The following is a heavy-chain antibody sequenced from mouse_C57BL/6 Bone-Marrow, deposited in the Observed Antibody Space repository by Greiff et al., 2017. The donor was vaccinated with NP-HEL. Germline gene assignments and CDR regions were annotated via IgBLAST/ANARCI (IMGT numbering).Heavy chain of an antibody. CDR2: IWSGGST. CDR3: ARDCPVNWYFDV. D-gene: IGHD2-12*01. V-gene: IGHV2-2*01. J-gene: IGHJ1*03. CDR1: GFSLTSYG. Sequence: VKLVESGPGLVQPSQSLSITCTVSGFSLTSYGVHWVRQSPGKGLEWLGVIWSGGSTDYNAAFISRLSISKDNSKSQVFFKMNSLQADDTAIYYCARDCPVNWYFDVWGTGTTVTVSS.